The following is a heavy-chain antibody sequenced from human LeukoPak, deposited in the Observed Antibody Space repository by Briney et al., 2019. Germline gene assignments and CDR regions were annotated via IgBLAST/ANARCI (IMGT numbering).Heavy chain of an antibody. Sequence: PSETLSLTCTVSGGSIISGDYYWSWIRQPPGEGLEWIGYIYHGGSTSYNPSLKSRVTISVDRSKNQVSLKLSSVTSADTAVYYCARGTYQLPQYFQYWGQGILVTVSS. CDR1: GGSIISGDYY. CDR3: ARGTYQLPQYFQY. D-gene: IGHD2-2*01. CDR2: IYHGGST. J-gene: IGHJ1*01. V-gene: IGHV4-30-2*01.